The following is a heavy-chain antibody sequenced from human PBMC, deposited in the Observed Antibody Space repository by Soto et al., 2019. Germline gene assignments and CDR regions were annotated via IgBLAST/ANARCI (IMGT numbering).Heavy chain of an antibody. D-gene: IGHD2-2*01. CDR2: ISSSSSYI. CDR1: GGSISSYY. J-gene: IGHJ6*02. V-gene: IGHV3-21*01. Sequence: ETLSLTCTVSGGSISSYYWSWIRQAPGKGLEWVSSISSSSSYIYYADSVKGRFTISRDNAKNSLYLQMNSLRAEDTAVYYCASSYCSSTSCYAGPYYGMDVWGQGTTVTVSS. CDR3: ASSYCSSTSCYAGPYYGMDV.